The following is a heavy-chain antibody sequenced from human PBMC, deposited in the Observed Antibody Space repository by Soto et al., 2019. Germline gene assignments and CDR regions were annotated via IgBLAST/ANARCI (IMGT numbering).Heavy chain of an antibody. CDR2: IIPIFGTA. CDR1: GGTFSSYA. J-gene: IGHJ1*01. D-gene: IGHD6-19*01. V-gene: IGHV1-69*01. Sequence: QVQLVQSGAEVKKPGSSVKVSCKASGGTFSSYAISWVRQAPGQGLEWMGGIIPIFGTANYAQKFQGRVTITADESPGTALKGVSRLRSEEKGGYYLARGPPGPGIAVGCSVGVFQHWGQGTLVTVSS. CDR3: ARGPPGPGIAVGCSVGVFQH.